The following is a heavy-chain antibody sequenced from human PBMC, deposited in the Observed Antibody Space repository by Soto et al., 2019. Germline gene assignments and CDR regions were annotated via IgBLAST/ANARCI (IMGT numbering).Heavy chain of an antibody. J-gene: IGHJ6*02. Sequence: QVPLVESGGGVVQPGRSLRLSCAASGFTFSSYAMHWVRQAPGKGLEWVAVISYDGSNKYYADSVKGRFTISRDNSKNTLYLQRSSLRAEDTAVYYCARDREGYCISTSGPLGGMDVWGQGTTVTVSS. CDR2: ISYDGSNK. D-gene: IGHD2-2*01. CDR1: GFTFSSYA. CDR3: ARDREGYCISTSGPLGGMDV. V-gene: IGHV3-30-3*01.